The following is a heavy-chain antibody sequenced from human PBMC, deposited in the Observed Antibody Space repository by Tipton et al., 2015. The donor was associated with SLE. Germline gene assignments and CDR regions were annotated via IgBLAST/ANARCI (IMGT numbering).Heavy chain of an antibody. CDR2: ISGSGGST. V-gene: IGHV3-23*01. CDR3: ARDRGSGSPQDY. CDR1: GFTFSSYA. D-gene: IGHD3-10*01. Sequence: GSLRLSCAASGFTFSSYAMSWVRQAPGKGLEWVSAISGSGGSTYYADSVKGRFTISRDNSKNTLYLQMNSLRAEDTAVYYCARDRGSGSPQDYWGQGTLVTVSS. J-gene: IGHJ4*02.